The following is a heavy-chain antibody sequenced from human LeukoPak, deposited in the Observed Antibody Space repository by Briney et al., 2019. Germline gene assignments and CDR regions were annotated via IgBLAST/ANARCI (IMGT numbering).Heavy chain of an antibody. CDR1: GFIFNNYA. D-gene: IGHD1-26*01. J-gene: IGHJ4*02. Sequence: GGSLRLSCAGSGFIFNNYAMHWVRQPPGKGLEWVSGIYSDGSTYYADSVKGRFTISRDNSKNTLDLQMTGLRAEDTAVYYCARERGRGRDSPWFDYWGQGTLVTVSS. CDR2: IYSDGST. CDR3: ARERGRGRDSPWFDY. V-gene: IGHV3-53*01.